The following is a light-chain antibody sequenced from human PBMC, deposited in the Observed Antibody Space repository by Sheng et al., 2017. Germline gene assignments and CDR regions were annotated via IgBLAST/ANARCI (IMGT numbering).Light chain of an antibody. CDR1: QTVSSNY. Sequence: EIVLTQSPGTLSLSPGEGATLSCRASQTVSSNYLTWYQQKPGQAPRLLIYGASSRATGIPDRFSGSGSGTDFTLTISSLEPEDFAVYYCQQYDTPPRTFGHGTRVDIK. J-gene: IGKJ1*01. CDR3: QQYDTPPRT. CDR2: GAS. V-gene: IGKV3-20*01.